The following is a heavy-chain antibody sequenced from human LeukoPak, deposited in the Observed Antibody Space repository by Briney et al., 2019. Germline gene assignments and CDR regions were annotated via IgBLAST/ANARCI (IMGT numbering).Heavy chain of an antibody. D-gene: IGHD3-10*01. CDR2: ISGSGGST. V-gene: IGHV3-23*01. J-gene: IGHJ4*02. Sequence: GGSLRLSCAASGFTFSSYAMSWVRQAPGKGLEWVSAISGSGGSTCYADSVKGRFTISRDNSKNTLYLQMNSLRAEDTAVYYCAKDLLISYYYGSGSYYKPSPKFDYWGQGTLVTVSS. CDR3: AKDLLISYYYGSGSYYKPSPKFDY. CDR1: GFTFSSYA.